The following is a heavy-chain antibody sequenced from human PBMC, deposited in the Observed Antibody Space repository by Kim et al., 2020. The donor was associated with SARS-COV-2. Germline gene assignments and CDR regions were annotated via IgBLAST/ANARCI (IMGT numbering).Heavy chain of an antibody. D-gene: IGHD5-12*01. CDR2: IRSKAYGGTT. Sequence: GGSLRLSCTASGFTFGDYAMSWVRQAPGKGLEWVGCIRSKAYGGTTEYAASVKGRFTISRDDSKSIAYLQMNSLKTEDTAVYYCTRAHNIGRWAYYYYYYMDVWGTGTTVTVSS. J-gene: IGHJ6*03. V-gene: IGHV3-49*04. CDR3: TRAHNIGRWAYYYYYYMDV. CDR1: GFTFGDYA.